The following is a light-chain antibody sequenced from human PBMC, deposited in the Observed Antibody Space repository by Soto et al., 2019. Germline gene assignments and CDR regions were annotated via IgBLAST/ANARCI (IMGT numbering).Light chain of an antibody. J-gene: IGKJ4*01. CDR3: QQLNSYPST. V-gene: IGKV1-9*01. CDR1: QGLNNY. Sequence: DIQLTQSPSFLSASVGDRVTVTCRASQGLNNYFAWYQQKPGKATQLLIYAASTLESGVPPRFSGSGSGTEFTLTISSLQPEDSATYYCQQLNSYPSTFGGGNKVEIK. CDR2: AAS.